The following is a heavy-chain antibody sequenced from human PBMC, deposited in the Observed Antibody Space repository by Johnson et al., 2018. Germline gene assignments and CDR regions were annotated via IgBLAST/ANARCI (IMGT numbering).Heavy chain of an antibody. CDR3: ARGYDFPDWFDP. V-gene: IGHV5-51*01. Sequence: VQLVQSGAEVKKXGESLKIXCKGSGYTFTSYWIGWVRQMPGKGLEWMGIIYPGDSDTRSSPSFPGQVTITPDKSISTGYLQGSSLKASDTAMYYCARGYDFPDWFDPWGQGTLVTVSS. CDR2: IYPGDSDT. CDR1: GYTFTSYW. D-gene: IGHD5-12*01. J-gene: IGHJ5*02.